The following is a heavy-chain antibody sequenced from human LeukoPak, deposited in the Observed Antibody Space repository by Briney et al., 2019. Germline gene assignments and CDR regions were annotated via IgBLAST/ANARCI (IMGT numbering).Heavy chain of an antibody. D-gene: IGHD3-3*01. J-gene: IGHJ4*02. CDR3: ARVGKGYDFWSTTYYFDY. CDR2: INPNSGGT. CDR1: GYTFTGYY. Sequence: ASVKVSCKASGYTFTGYYMHWVRQAPGQGLEWMGWINPNSGGTNYAQKFQGRVTMTRDTSISTAYMELSRLRSDDTAVYYCARVGKGYDFWSTTYYFDYWGQGTLVTVSS. V-gene: IGHV1-2*02.